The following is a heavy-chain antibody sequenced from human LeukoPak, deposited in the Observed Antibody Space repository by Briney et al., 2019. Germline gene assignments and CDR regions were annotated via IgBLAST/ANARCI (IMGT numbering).Heavy chain of an antibody. V-gene: IGHV4-31*03. CDR1: GGSISSGGYY. CDR3: ARDLFGSSSFDP. CDR2: IYYSGST. Sequence: SQTLSLTCTVSGGSISSGGYYWSWIRQHPGKGLEWIGYIYYSGSTYYNPSLKSRVTISVDTSKNQFSLKLSSVTAADTAVYYCARDLFGSSSFDPWGQGTLVTVSS. D-gene: IGHD6-6*01. J-gene: IGHJ5*02.